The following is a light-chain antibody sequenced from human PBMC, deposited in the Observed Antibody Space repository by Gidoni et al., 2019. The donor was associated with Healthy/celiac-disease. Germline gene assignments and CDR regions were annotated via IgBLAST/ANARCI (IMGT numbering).Light chain of an antibody. CDR3: QQRSNWPLLT. V-gene: IGKV3-11*01. CDR2: DAA. CDR1: QSVSSY. Sequence: EIVLTQSPATLSLSPGERATLSCRASQSVSSYLAWYQQKPGQAPRLLIYDAANRATGIPARFSGSGSGTDFTLNISSLEPEDFAVYYCQQRSNWPLLTCGGGTKVEIK. J-gene: IGKJ4*01.